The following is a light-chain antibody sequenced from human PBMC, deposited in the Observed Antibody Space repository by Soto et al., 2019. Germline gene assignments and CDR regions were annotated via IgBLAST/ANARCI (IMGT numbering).Light chain of an antibody. J-gene: IGKJ1*01. V-gene: IGKV3-15*01. Sequence: TVLTQSPATLSVSPGERASLSCRASQSVSINLAWYQQKPGQAPRLLIYGASTRATGIPARFSGSGSGTEFTLTIISLQSEDFAVYYCQEYDNWPPEGTFGQGTKVDIK. CDR3: QEYDNWPPEGT. CDR1: QSVSIN. CDR2: GAS.